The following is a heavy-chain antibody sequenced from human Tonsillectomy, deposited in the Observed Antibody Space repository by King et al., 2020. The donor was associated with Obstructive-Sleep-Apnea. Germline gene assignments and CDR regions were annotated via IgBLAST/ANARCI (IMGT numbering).Heavy chain of an antibody. J-gene: IGHJ6*02. V-gene: IGHV4-30-4*01. CDR1: GGSISSGDYY. D-gene: IGHD3-10*01. CDR2: IYYSGST. CDR3: ASDRITMVRGFSMATYYYGMDV. Sequence: QMQLQESGPGLVKPSQTLSLTCTVSGGSISSGDYYWSWIRQPPGKGLEWIGYIYYSGSTYYNPSLKSRVTISVDTSKNQFSLKLSSVTAADTAVYYCASDRITMVRGFSMATYYYGMDVWGQGTTVTVSS.